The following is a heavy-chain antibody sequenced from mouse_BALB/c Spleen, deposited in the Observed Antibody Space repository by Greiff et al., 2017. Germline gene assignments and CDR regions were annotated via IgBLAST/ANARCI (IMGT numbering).Heavy chain of an antibody. Sequence: EVQLQESGAELVKPGASVKLSCTASGFNIKDTYMHWVKQRPEQGLEWIGRIDPANGNTKYDPKFQGKATIPAETSSNTAYLQLSSLTSEDTAVYYCARGYYGPWFAYWGQGTLVTVSA. D-gene: IGHD2-1*01. V-gene: IGHV14-3*02. CDR2: IDPANGNT. CDR1: GFNIKDTY. CDR3: ARGYYGPWFAY. J-gene: IGHJ3*01.